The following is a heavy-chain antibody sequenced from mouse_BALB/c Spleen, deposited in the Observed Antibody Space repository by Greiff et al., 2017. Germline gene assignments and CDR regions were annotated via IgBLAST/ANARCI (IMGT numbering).Heavy chain of an antibody. J-gene: IGHJ2*01. Sequence: EVKLQESGPGLVKPSQSLSLTCTVTGYSITSDYAWNWIRQFPGNKLEWMGYISYSGSTSYNPSLKSRISITRDPSKNQFFLQLNSVTTEDTATYYCARAGPRYYYGSRGDFDYWGQGTTLTVSS. CDR3: ARAGPRYYYGSRGDFDY. V-gene: IGHV3-2*02. CDR1: GYSITSDYA. CDR2: ISYSGST. D-gene: IGHD1-1*01.